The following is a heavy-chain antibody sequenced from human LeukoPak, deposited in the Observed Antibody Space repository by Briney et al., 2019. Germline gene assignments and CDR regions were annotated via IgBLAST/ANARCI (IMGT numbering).Heavy chain of an antibody. Sequence: WASVKVSCKASGYTFTSYGISWVRQAPGQGLEWMGWISAYNGNTNYAQKLRGRVTMTTDTSTSTAYMELRSLRSDDTAVYYCARDRPYGSGSYYEYYYYYGMDVWGQGTTVTVSS. CDR1: GYTFTSYG. CDR3: ARDRPYGSGSYYEYYYYYGMDV. CDR2: ISAYNGNT. D-gene: IGHD3-10*01. J-gene: IGHJ6*02. V-gene: IGHV1-18*01.